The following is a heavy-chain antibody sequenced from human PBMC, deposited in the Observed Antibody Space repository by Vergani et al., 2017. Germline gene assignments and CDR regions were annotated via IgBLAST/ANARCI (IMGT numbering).Heavy chain of an antibody. V-gene: IGHV1-18*01. Sequence: QVQLVQSGAEVKKPGASVKVSCKASGYTFLSYGISWVRQAPGQGLKWMGWISVYNGVINYAQNFQGRVTMTTDISTNTAYMELRSLRSDDTAVYYCARDHSYYYGSGSTKPFDYWGQGTLVIVSS. CDR3: ARDHSYYYGSGSTKPFDY. CDR1: GYTFLSYG. J-gene: IGHJ4*02. CDR2: ISVYNGVI. D-gene: IGHD3-10*01.